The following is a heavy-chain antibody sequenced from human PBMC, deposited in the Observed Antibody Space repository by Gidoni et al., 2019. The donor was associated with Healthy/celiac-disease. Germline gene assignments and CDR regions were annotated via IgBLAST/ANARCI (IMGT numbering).Heavy chain of an antibody. CDR1: GGSFSAYY. V-gene: IGHV4-34*01. CDR3: ARGRRFLEWLLIPYYFDY. CDR2: INHSGST. Sequence: QVQLQQWGAGLLKPSETLSLTCAVYGGSFSAYYWSWIRQPPGKGLEWIGEINHSGSTNYNPSLKSRVTISVDTSKNQFSLKLSSVTAADTAVYYCARGRRFLEWLLIPYYFDYWGQGTLVTVSS. J-gene: IGHJ4*02. D-gene: IGHD3-3*01.